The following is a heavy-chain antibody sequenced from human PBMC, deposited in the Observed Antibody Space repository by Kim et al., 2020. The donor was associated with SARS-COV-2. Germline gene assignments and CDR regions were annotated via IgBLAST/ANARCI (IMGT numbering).Heavy chain of an antibody. Sequence: YYADSVKGRFTISRDNSKNILSLQMNNLRTEDTALYFCAKTRDGFRFYFDYWGQGSLVTVSS. D-gene: IGHD3-10*01. V-gene: IGHV3-30*02. J-gene: IGHJ4*02. CDR3: AKTRDGFRFYFDY.